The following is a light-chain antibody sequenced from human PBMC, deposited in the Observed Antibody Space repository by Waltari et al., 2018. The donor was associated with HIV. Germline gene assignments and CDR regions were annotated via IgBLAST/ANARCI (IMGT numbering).Light chain of an antibody. CDR1: NSYIAGYNL. Sequence: QSALTQPRSVSGSPGQSVTISCTGTNSYIAGYNLFSWYKQHPGNVPRLIIYDVDRRPSGVPDRFSGSKSGNTASLTISGLQPEDEADYYCCSYAGSDKLTFGGGTKMTVL. CDR3: CSYAGSDKLT. V-gene: IGLV2-11*01. CDR2: DVD. J-gene: IGLJ2*01.